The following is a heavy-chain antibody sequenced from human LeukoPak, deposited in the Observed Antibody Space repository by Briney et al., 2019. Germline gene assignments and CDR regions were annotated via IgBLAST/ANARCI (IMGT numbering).Heavy chain of an antibody. J-gene: IGHJ4*02. CDR1: GYTFTSYG. V-gene: IGHV1-8*02. CDR3: ARSIAAAGYDY. D-gene: IGHD6-13*01. Sequence: GASVKVSCKASGYTFTSYGISWVRQAPGQGLEWMGWMNPNSGNTGYAQKFQGRVTMTRNTSISTAYMELSSLRSEDTAVYYCARSIAAAGYDYWGQGTLVTVSS. CDR2: MNPNSGNT.